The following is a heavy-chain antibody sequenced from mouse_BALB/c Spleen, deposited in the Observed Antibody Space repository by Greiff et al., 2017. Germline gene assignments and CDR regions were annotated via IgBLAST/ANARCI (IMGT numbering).Heavy chain of an antibody. V-gene: IGHV1-5*01. CDR1: GYTFTSYW. D-gene: IGHD1-1*01. CDR3: TRRPGSSLYYAMDY. Sequence: VQLQQSGTVLARPGASVKMSCKASGYTFTSYWMHWVKQRPGQGLEWIGAIYPGNSDTSYNQKFKGKAKLTAVTSTSTAYMELSSLTNEDSAVYYCTRRPGSSLYYAMDYWGQGTSVTVSS. J-gene: IGHJ4*01. CDR2: IYPGNSDT.